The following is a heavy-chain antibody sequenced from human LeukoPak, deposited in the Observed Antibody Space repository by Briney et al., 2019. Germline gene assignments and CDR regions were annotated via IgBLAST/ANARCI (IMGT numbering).Heavy chain of an antibody. J-gene: IGHJ4*02. CDR1: GGSVSSSNW. CDR2: IYHSGTT. V-gene: IGHV4-4*02. CDR3: ARVRGRGPTLAYPLSFDY. Sequence: SGTLSLTCAVSGGSVSSSNWWSWVRQSPGKGLEWIGEIYHSGTTNYNPSLKSRVTISVDTSKNQFSLKLSSVTAADTAVYYCARVRGRGPTLAYPLSFDYWGQGTLVTVSS. D-gene: IGHD1-26*01.